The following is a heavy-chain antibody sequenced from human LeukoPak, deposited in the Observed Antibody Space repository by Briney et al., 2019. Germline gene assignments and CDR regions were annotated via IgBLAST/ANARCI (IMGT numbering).Heavy chain of an antibody. J-gene: IGHJ4*02. Sequence: SETLSLTCTVSGGSISSGGYYWSWIRQPPGKGLEWIGYIYYSGSTNYNPSLKSRVTISVDTSKNQFSLKLSSVTAADTAVYYCARVSAPSLIDYWGQGTLVTVSS. CDR1: GGSISSGGYY. D-gene: IGHD3-10*01. CDR3: ARVSAPSLIDY. V-gene: IGHV4-61*08. CDR2: IYYSGST.